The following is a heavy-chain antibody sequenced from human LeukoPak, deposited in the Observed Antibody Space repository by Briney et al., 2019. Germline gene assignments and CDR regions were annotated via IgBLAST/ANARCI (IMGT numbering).Heavy chain of an antibody. CDR1: GFSLSGYW. V-gene: IGHV3-74*01. J-gene: IGHJ5*02. Sequence: GGSLGLSCVASGFSLSGYWMYWVRQAPGKGLMYISRNNGDGSTTNYADVVKGRFTMSRDNVKNTLYLQMNSLRVEDTAVYYCARDPRNVGLAPWGQGTLVTVSS. CDR2: NNGDGSTT. CDR3: ARDPRNVGLAP. D-gene: IGHD2-15*01.